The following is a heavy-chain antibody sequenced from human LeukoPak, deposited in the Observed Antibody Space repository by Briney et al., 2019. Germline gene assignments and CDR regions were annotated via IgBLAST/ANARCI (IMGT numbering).Heavy chain of an antibody. CDR1: SGSISSPLHY. D-gene: IGHD3-3*01. J-gene: IGHJ4*02. CDR3: ARGVTIFGVDY. CDR2: IFYTGST. V-gene: IGHV4-39*07. Sequence: PSETLSLTCSVSSGSISSPLHYWGWIRQPPGKGLEWIGSIFYTGSTYYNPSLKSRVTISVDTSKNQFSLKLSSVTAADTAVYYCARGVTIFGVDYWGQGTLVTVSS.